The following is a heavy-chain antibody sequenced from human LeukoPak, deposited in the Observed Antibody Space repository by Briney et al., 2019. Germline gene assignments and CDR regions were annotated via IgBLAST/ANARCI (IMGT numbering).Heavy chain of an antibody. CDR3: ATTPGATVVPAAIGLYYFDY. J-gene: IGHJ4*02. Sequence: SVKVSCKASGGTFSSYAISWVRQAPGQGLEWMGGIIPIFGTANYAQKFQGRVTITTDESTSTAYMELSSLRSEDTAVYYCATTPGATVVPAAIGLYYFDYWGQGTLVTVSS. V-gene: IGHV1-69*05. CDR2: IIPIFGTA. D-gene: IGHD2-2*02. CDR1: GGTFSSYA.